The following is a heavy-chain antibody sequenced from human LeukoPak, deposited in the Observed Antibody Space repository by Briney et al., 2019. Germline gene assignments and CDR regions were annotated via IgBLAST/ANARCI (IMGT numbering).Heavy chain of an antibody. D-gene: IGHD2-21*02. CDR2: INPNSGGT. J-gene: IGHJ5*02. V-gene: IGHV1-2*02. CDR1: GYTFTGYY. Sequence: ASVKVSCKASGYTFTGYYMHWVRQAPGQGLEWMGWINPNSGGTNYAQKFQGRVTMTRDTSISTAYMELSRLRSDDTAVYYCARAGDSDRFIAFDPWGQGTLVTVSS. CDR3: ARAGDSDRFIAFDP.